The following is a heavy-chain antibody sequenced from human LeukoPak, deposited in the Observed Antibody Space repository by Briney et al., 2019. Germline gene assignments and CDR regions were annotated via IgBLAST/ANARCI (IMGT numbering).Heavy chain of an antibody. CDR2: ISAYNGNT. V-gene: IGHV1-18*01. J-gene: IGHJ3*02. CDR3: ARDFGSSGCDALDI. Sequence: ASVKVSCKTYGYTFNSFGISWARLAPGEGLEWMGWISAYNGNTNYAQKHQGRVTLTTDTSTNTAYMELRSLRSDDTAVYYCARDFGSSGCDALDIWGQGTMVTVS. D-gene: IGHD6-19*01. CDR1: GYTFNSFG.